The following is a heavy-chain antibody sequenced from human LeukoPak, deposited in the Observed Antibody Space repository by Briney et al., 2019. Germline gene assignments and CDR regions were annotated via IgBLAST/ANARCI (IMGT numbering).Heavy chain of an antibody. D-gene: IGHD6-13*01. Sequence: PSETLSLTCGVYGGSFSGYYWNWIRQSPGKGLEWIGEINHSGSTNYNPSLKSRVTMSVDTSQKQFSLRLTSVRAADTAVYYCARLSSSSWYVFRTVDDYWGQGTLVTVSS. CDR3: ARLSSSSWYVFRTVDDY. V-gene: IGHV4-34*01. CDR1: GGSFSGYY. CDR2: INHSGST. J-gene: IGHJ4*02.